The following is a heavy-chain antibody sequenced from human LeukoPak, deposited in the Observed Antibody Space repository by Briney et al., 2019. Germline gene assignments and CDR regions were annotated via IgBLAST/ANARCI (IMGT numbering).Heavy chain of an antibody. D-gene: IGHD2-15*01. CDR3: ASPGEGYCSGGSCYDAFDI. CDR1: GFTFSSYW. J-gene: IGHJ3*02. V-gene: IGHV3-74*01. Sequence: GGPLRLSCAASGFTFSSYWMHWVRQAPGKGLVWVSRINSDGSSTRYADSVKGRFTISRDNAKNTLYLQMNSLRAEDTAVYYCASPGEGYCSGGSCYDAFDIWGQGTMVTVSS. CDR2: INSDGSST.